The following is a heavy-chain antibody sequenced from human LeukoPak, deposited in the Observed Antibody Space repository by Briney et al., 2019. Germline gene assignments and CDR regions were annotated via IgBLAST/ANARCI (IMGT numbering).Heavy chain of an antibody. V-gene: IGHV4-38-2*02. J-gene: IGHJ6*03. CDR1: GHSIINSYY. Sequence: SETLSLTCTVSGHSIINSYYWGWIRQPPGKGLEWIGSIYHSGSTYYNPSLKSRVTISIDTSKNQFSLKLNSVTAADTAVYYCARHLEAYYYYYMDVWGKGTTVTVSS. CDR3: ARHLEAYYYYYMDV. CDR2: IYHSGST.